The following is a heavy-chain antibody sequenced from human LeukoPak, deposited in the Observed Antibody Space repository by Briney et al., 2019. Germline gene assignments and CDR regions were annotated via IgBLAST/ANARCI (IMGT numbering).Heavy chain of an antibody. CDR1: GYTFTGYY. D-gene: IGHD2-2*01. V-gene: IGHV1-2*06. CDR2: INPNSGGT. Sequence: ASVKVSCKASGYTFTGYYMHWVRQAPGQGLEWMGRINPNSGGTNYAQKFQGRVTMTRDTSISTAYMELSRLRSDDTAVCYCARVCSSTSCSPRRPWFDPWGQGTLVTVSS. J-gene: IGHJ5*02. CDR3: ARVCSSTSCSPRRPWFDP.